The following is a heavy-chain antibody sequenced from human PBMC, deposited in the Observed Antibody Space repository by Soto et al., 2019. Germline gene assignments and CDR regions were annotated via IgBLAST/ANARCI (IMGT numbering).Heavy chain of an antibody. D-gene: IGHD4-17*01. V-gene: IGHV4-39*01. CDR2: FYYRGNT. J-gene: IGHJ4*02. CDR3: ARQTNPYGDPEQFDY. Sequence: QPQLQESGPGLVKPSETLSLTCTVSGDSISTSTYYWGWIRQPPGKGLECIGSFYYRGNTYYNPSLKSRVTISVDTSKDQFSLKLSSVTAADTSIYYCARQTNPYGDPEQFDYWRQGTLVTVSS. CDR1: GDSISTSTYY.